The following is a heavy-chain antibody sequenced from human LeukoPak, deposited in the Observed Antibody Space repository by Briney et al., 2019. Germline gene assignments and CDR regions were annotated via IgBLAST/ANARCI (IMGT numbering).Heavy chain of an antibody. Sequence: GGSLRLSCAASGFTFDDYAMHWVRQAPGKGLEWVSGISWNSGSIGYVDSVKGRFTISRDNAKNSLYLQMNSLRAEDTAVYYCARDGYSSGTVNYWGQGTLVTVSS. CDR3: ARDGYSSGTVNY. CDR1: GFTFDDYA. J-gene: IGHJ4*02. CDR2: ISWNSGSI. D-gene: IGHD6-19*01. V-gene: IGHV3-9*01.